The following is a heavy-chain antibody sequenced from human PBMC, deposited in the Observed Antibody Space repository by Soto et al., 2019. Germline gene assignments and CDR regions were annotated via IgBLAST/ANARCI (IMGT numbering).Heavy chain of an antibody. CDR1: GFTFSSYA. J-gene: IGHJ4*02. CDR2: ISGSGGST. CDR3: ATQVGWLQLVLDY. Sequence: PGGSLRLSCAASGFTFSSYAMNWVRQAPGKGLEWVSAISGSGGSTYYADSVKGRFTISRDNSKNTLYLQMNSLRAEDTAVYYCATQVGWLQLVLDYWGQGTLVTVSS. V-gene: IGHV3-23*01. D-gene: IGHD5-12*01.